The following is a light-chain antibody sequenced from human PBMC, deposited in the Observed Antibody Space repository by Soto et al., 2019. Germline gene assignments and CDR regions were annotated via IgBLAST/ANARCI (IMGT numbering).Light chain of an antibody. Sequence: EIVLTQSPGTLSLSPGERATLSCRASQSVRNNYLAWYQQRPGQAPRLLIYAASSRATGIPDRFSGSGSGTDFTLTISSLQPDDFATYYCQQYNSYSTFGQGTKVDIK. CDR1: QSVRNNY. V-gene: IGKV3-20*01. CDR3: QQYNSYST. CDR2: AAS. J-gene: IGKJ1*01.